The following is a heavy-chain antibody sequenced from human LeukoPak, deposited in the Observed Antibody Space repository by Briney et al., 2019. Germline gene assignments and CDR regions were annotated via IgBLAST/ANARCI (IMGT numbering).Heavy chain of an antibody. CDR2: IYHSGST. CDR3: ARGDDSSGYNDY. Sequence: PSGALSLTCAVSGGSISSGGYSWSWIRQPPGKGLEWIGYIYHSGSTYYNPSLKSRVTISVDRSKNQFSLKLSSVTAADTAVYYCARGDDSSGYNDYWGQGTLVTVSS. D-gene: IGHD3-22*01. CDR1: GGSISSGGYS. J-gene: IGHJ4*02. V-gene: IGHV4-30-2*01.